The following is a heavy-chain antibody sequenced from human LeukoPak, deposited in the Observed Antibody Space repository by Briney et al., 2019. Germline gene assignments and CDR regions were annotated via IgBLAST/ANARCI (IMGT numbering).Heavy chain of an antibody. CDR3: AHSGIVGSTLGYFDY. Sequence: SGPTLVKPTQTLTLTCTFSGFSLSTSGVGVGWIRQPPGKALEWLALIYSNDDKRYSPSLKTRLTITKDTSKNQVVLTMTNMDPVDTATYSCAHSGIVGSTLGYFDYWGQGTLVTVSS. J-gene: IGHJ4*02. CDR2: IYSNDDK. V-gene: IGHV2-5*01. CDR1: GFSLSTSGVG. D-gene: IGHD1-26*01.